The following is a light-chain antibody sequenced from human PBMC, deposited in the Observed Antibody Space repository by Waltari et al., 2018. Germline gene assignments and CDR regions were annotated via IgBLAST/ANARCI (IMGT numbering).Light chain of an antibody. V-gene: IGKV2-28*01. CDR3: MQALQTPLT. Sequence: DIEMTQSPLSLPVTAGETASISCRSSQSLLHRNVYNYLDWYLQKPGQSPQLLIYLGSNRASGVPDRFSGSGSGTDFTLKISRVEAEDVGVYYCMQALQTPLTFGGGTKVEIK. J-gene: IGKJ4*01. CDR2: LGS. CDR1: QSLLHRNVYNY.